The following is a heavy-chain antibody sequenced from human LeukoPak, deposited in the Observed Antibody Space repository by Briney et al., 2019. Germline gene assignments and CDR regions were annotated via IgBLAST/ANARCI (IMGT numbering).Heavy chain of an antibody. J-gene: IGHJ4*02. V-gene: IGHV1-2*02. Sequence: ASVKVSCKASGYTFTGYYMHWVRQAPGQGLEWMGWINPNSGGTNYAQKFQGRVTMTRDTSISTAYMELSRLRSDDTAVYYCARGLHRGQRGQGDYWGQGTLVTVSS. CDR2: INPNSGGT. CDR3: ARGLHRGQRGQGDY. CDR1: GYTFTGYY. D-gene: IGHD6-25*01.